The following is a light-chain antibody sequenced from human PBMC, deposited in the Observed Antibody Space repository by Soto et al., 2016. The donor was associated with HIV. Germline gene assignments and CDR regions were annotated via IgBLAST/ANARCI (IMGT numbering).Light chain of an antibody. J-gene: IGKJ4*01. CDR1: QSISSW. Sequence: DIQMTQSPSTLSASVGDRVTITCRASQSISSWLAWYQQKPGKAPRLLIYKASSLEAGVPSRFSGSGSGTEFTLTISSLQPDDFATYYCQQYNSYLLTFGGGTKVEIK. V-gene: IGKV1-5*03. CDR3: QQYNSYLLT. CDR2: KAS.